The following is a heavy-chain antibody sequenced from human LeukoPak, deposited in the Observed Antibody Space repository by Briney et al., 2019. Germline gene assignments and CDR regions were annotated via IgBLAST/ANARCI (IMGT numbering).Heavy chain of an antibody. D-gene: IGHD5-18*01. CDR1: GYTFTGYY. Sequence: ASVKVSCKASGYTFTGYYMHWVRQAPGQGLEWMGWINPNSGGTNYAQKFQSRVTMTRDTSISTAYMELSSLRSEDTAVYYCARGKGDTAMAHRWFDPWGQGTLVTVSS. CDR3: ARGKGDTAMAHRWFDP. CDR2: INPNSGGT. V-gene: IGHV1-2*02. J-gene: IGHJ5*02.